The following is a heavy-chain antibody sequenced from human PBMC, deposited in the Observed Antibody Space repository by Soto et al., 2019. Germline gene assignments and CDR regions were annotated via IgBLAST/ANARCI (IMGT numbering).Heavy chain of an antibody. D-gene: IGHD6-19*01. CDR1: GFTFSSYW. J-gene: IGHJ4*02. CDR3: ARVGRSSGSLGY. V-gene: IGHV3-7*01. Sequence: EVQLVESGGGLVQPGGSLRLSCAASGFTFSSYWMTWVRQAPGKGLEWVANIKQDGSEKYYVDSVKGRFTISRDNAKNSLYLQINSLRAEATAVYYCARVGRSSGSLGYWGQGTLVTVSS. CDR2: IKQDGSEK.